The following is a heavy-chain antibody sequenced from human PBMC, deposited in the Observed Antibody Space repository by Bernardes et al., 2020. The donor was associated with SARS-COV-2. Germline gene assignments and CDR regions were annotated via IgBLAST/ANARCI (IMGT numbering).Heavy chain of an antibody. V-gene: IGHV4-59*11. CDR1: GGSISSHY. J-gene: IGHJ2*01. Sequence: SETLSLTCTVSGGSISSHYWSWIRQPPGKGLEWIGSIYYSGSTTYNPSLKSRVTLSVDTSKSQFSLKLTSVTAADTAVYYCARDFWGIWYVDLWGRGTLVTVSS. CDR3: ARDFWGIWYVDL. CDR2: IYYSGST. D-gene: IGHD7-27*01.